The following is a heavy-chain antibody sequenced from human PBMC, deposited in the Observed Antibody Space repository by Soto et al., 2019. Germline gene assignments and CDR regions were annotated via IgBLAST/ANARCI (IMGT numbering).Heavy chain of an antibody. CDR3: ARDHNICGDCYSGFDY. J-gene: IGHJ4*02. CDR1: GYTFTSYY. D-gene: IGHD2-21*02. Sequence: GASVKVSCKASGYTFTSYYMHWVRQAPGQGLEWMGIINPSGGSTSYAQKFQGRVTMTRDTSTSTVYMELSSLRSEDTAVYYCARDHNICGDCYSGFDYWGQGTLVTVSS. CDR2: INPSGGST. V-gene: IGHV1-46*01.